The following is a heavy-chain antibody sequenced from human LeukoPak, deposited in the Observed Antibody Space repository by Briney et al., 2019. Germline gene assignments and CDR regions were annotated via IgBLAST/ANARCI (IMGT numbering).Heavy chain of an antibody. D-gene: IGHD1-26*01. CDR2: INLNSGGT. Sequence: ASVKVSCKASGYTFTGYFMHWVRQAPGQGLEWMGRINLNSGGTYYAQNFQGRVTMTRDTSISTAYVELSRLTSDDTAVYYCARDLSSTSNWEFDYWGQGTLVTVPS. V-gene: IGHV1-2*06. CDR1: GYTFTGYF. CDR3: ARDLSSTSNWEFDY. J-gene: IGHJ4*02.